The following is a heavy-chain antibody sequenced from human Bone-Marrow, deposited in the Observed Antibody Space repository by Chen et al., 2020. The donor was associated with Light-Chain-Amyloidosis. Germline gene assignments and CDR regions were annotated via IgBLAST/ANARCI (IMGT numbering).Heavy chain of an antibody. CDR3: ATQRQVGASRSYYYYGMDV. D-gene: IGHD1-26*01. J-gene: IGHJ6*02. CDR2: FDPEDGET. CDR1: GSTLPELA. V-gene: IGHV1-24*01. Sequence: QVQLVQSGAEVKKPGASVKVSCKVSGSTLPELAMHWLRQSPGKGLEWLGTFDPEDGETTYTQTLQGRFTMTEDKSTDTAYMELSSLRSEETAVYYCATQRQVGASRSYYYYGMDVWGQGTTVTVSS.